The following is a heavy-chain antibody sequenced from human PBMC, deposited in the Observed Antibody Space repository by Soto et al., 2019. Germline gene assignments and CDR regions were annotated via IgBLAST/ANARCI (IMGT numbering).Heavy chain of an antibody. V-gene: IGHV4-34*01. J-gene: IGHJ6*03. D-gene: IGHD6-25*01. Sequence: SETLSLTCAVYGGSFSGYYWSWIHQPPGKGLEWIGEINHSGSTNYNPSLKSRVTISIDTSKNQFSLKLSSVTAADTAVYYCARGKGIAATFYYNYYMDVWNKGTTVTVSS. CDR2: INHSGST. CDR3: ARGKGIAATFYYNYYMDV. CDR1: GGSFSGYY.